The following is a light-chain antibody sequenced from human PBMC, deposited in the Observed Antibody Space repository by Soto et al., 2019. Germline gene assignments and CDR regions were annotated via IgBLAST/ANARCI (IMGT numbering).Light chain of an antibody. V-gene: IGKV3-11*01. Sequence: EIVLTQSPATLSLSPGERATLSCRASQSVTSYLAWYQQKPGQAPRLLIYDASNRATDIPARFSGSGSGTDFTLTISSLEPEDYAVYYCQQRHDWPITFGQGRRLEIK. CDR3: QQRHDWPIT. CDR2: DAS. J-gene: IGKJ5*01. CDR1: QSVTSY.